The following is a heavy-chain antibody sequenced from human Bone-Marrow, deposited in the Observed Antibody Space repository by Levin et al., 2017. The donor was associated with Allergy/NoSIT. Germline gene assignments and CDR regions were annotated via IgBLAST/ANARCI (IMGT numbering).Heavy chain of an antibody. CDR3: TKGLGFCSGGSCPSDF. CDR2: ITWNTGTL. CDR1: GFAFRDYA. V-gene: IGHV3-9*01. J-gene: IGHJ4*02. Sequence: GGSLRLSCAASGFAFRDYAMHWVRQAPGKGLEWVSGITWNTGTLAYADSVKGRFTISRDNAKNSLYLQMNSLRTEDTAFYYCTKGLGFCSGGSCPSDFWGQGTLVTVSS. D-gene: IGHD2-15*01.